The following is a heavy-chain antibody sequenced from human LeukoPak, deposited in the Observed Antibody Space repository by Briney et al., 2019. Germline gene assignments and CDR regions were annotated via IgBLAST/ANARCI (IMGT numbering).Heavy chain of an antibody. CDR2: IYTSGST. D-gene: IGHD3-22*01. J-gene: IGHJ4*02. V-gene: IGHV4-61*02. CDR1: GGSISSGSYY. CDR3: ARVTTGGYYNC. Sequence: SETLSLTCTVSGGSISSGSYYWSWIRQPAGKGLEWIGRIYTSGSTNYNPSLKSRVTISVDTSKNQFSLKLNSVTAADTAVYYCARVTTGGYYNCWGQGTLITVSS.